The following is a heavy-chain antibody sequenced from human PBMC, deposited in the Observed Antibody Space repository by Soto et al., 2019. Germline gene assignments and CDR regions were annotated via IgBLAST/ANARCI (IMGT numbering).Heavy chain of an antibody. J-gene: IGHJ4*02. CDR1: GFTVSSNY. V-gene: IGHV3-66*01. D-gene: IGHD3-9*01. CDR2: IYSGGST. Sequence: GGSLRLSCAASGFTVSSNYMSWVRQAPGKGLEWVSVIYSGGSTYYADSVKGRFTISRDNSKNTLYLQMNSLRAEDTAVYYCARVYFDWLYPPPSYFDYWGQGTLVTVSS. CDR3: ARVYFDWLYPPPSYFDY.